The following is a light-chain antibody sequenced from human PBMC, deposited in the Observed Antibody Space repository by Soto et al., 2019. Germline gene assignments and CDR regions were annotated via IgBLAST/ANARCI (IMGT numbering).Light chain of an antibody. CDR1: QSVSSFP. CDR3: QLYDGSLFT. J-gene: IGKJ3*01. Sequence: DIVLTQSPGTLYLSPGERATLSCRASQSVSSFPSAWYQQKPGQAPRPLIHGASSRASGVPDRFSGSGSGTEFTLTISRLEPEDFAVYYCQLYDGSLFTFGPGTKVDIK. CDR2: GAS. V-gene: IGKV3-20*01.